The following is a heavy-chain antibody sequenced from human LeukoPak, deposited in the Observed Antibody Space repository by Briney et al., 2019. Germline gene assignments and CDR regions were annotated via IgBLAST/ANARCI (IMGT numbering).Heavy chain of an antibody. CDR2: INTAADT. CDR3: VRAPPGTGWLIDH. Sequence: GGSLRLSCAASGFAFSNYDMLWVRQATGKGLEWVSAINTAADTYYPDCVKGRLTISRENAKSSLCLQMNSLTVGDTAVYYCVRAPPGTGWLIDHWGQGTLVVVSS. V-gene: IGHV3-13*04. CDR1: GFAFSNYD. D-gene: IGHD6-19*01. J-gene: IGHJ4*02.